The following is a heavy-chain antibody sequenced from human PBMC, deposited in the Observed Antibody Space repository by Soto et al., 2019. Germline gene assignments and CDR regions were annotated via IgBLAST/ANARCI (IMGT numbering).Heavy chain of an antibody. J-gene: IGHJ4*02. CDR1: GGSISSGGYY. V-gene: IGHV4-31*03. D-gene: IGHD6-19*01. Sequence: PSETLSLTCTVSGGSISSGGYYWSWIRQHPGKGLEWIGYIYYSGSTYYNPSLKSRVTISVDTSKNQFSLKLSSVTAADTAVYYCAVPPRYSSGWYDYWGQGTLVTAPQ. CDR3: AVPPRYSSGWYDY. CDR2: IYYSGST.